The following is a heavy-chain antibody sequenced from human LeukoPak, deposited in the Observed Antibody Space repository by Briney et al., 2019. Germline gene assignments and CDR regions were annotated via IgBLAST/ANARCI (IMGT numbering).Heavy chain of an antibody. Sequence: SETLSLTCAVYGGSFSGYYWSWIRQPPGKGLEWIGEINHSGSTNYNPSLKSRVTISVDTSKNQFSPKMRSVTAADAAVYDCARGSLYYYGAGDWFDPWGQGTLVTVSS. CDR2: INHSGST. CDR3: ARGSLYYYGAGDWFDP. CDR1: GGSFSGYY. D-gene: IGHD3-10*01. V-gene: IGHV4-34*01. J-gene: IGHJ5*02.